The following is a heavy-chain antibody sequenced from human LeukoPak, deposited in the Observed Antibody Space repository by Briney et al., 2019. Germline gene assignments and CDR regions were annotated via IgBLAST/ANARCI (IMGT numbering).Heavy chain of an antibody. J-gene: IGHJ4*02. Sequence: PGGSLRLSCAASGFTFSTYGMHWVRQAPGKGLEWVAVISYDGRTKYYGDSVKSRFTISRDNSKNTLDLQMNSLRAEDTAVYYCAKELHKTTLYSHWGQGTLVTVSS. CDR2: ISYDGRTK. D-gene: IGHD2-8*01. CDR3: AKELHKTTLYSH. V-gene: IGHV3-30*18. CDR1: GFTFSTYG.